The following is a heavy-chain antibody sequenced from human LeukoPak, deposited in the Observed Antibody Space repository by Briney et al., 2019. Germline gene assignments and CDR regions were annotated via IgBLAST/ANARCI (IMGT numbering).Heavy chain of an antibody. CDR3: ALFSSSGDYYSWSPSDY. CDR2: ISYDGSNK. D-gene: IGHD1-26*01. Sequence: PGGSLRLSCAASGFTFSSYGMHWVRQAPGKGLEWVAVISYDGSNKYYADSVKGRFTISRDNSKNTLYLQMNSLRAEDTAVYYCALFSSSGDYYSWSPSDYWGQGTLVTVSS. J-gene: IGHJ4*02. V-gene: IGHV3-30*03. CDR1: GFTFSSYG.